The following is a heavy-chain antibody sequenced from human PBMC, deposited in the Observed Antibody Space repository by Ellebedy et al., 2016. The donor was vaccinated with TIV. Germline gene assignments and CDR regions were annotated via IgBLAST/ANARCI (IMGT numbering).Heavy chain of an antibody. V-gene: IGHV3-20*04. CDR1: GFTFDDYG. J-gene: IGHJ4*02. D-gene: IGHD4-17*01. CDR3: AREIGHDYGDYVYYFDY. Sequence: GESLKISCEASGFTFDDYGMSWVRQAPGKGLEWVSGINWNGGSTGYADSVKGRFTISRDNAKNSLYLQMNSLRAEDTALYYCAREIGHDYGDYVYYFDYWGQGTLVTVSS. CDR2: INWNGGST.